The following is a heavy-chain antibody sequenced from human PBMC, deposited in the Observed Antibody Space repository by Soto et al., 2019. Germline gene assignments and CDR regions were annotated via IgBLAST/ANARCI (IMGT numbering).Heavy chain of an antibody. CDR2: INHSGST. V-gene: IGHV4-34*01. J-gene: IGHJ6*02. CDR3: ARGRVGATYYYYGMDV. CDR1: GGSFSGYY. Sequence: SATRSLTCAVYGGSFSGYYWSWIRQPPGKGLEWIGEINHSGSTNYNPSLKSRVTISVDTSKNQFSLKLSSVTAADTAVYYCARGRVGATYYYYGMDVWGQGTTVTVS. D-gene: IGHD1-26*01.